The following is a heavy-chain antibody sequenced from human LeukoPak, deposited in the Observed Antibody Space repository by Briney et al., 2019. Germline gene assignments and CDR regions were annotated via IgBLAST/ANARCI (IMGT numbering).Heavy chain of an antibody. D-gene: IGHD1/OR15-1a*01. Sequence: PGGSLRLSCAASGFTFSDYYMSWVRQAPGKGLEWVAVISYDGSNKYYADSVKGRFTISRDNSKNTLYLQMNSLRAEDTAVYYCAKNMAQPEGGDGNWFDPWGQGTLVTVSS. CDR2: ISYDGSNK. V-gene: IGHV3-30*18. CDR1: GFTFSDYY. CDR3: AKNMAQPEGGDGNWFDP. J-gene: IGHJ5*02.